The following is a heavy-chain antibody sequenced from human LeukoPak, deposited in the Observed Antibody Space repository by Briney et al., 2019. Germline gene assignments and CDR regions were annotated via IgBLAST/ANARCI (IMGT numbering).Heavy chain of an antibody. Sequence: SETLSLTCTVSGGSISSGSYYWSWIRQPAGKGLEWIGRIYTSGSTNYNPSLKSRVTISVDTSKNQFSLKLSSVTAADTAVYYCARDGYYDFWSGSHYYYGMDVWGQGTTVTVSS. CDR2: IYTSGST. J-gene: IGHJ6*02. CDR1: GGSISSGSYY. CDR3: ARDGYYDFWSGSHYYYGMDV. D-gene: IGHD3-3*01. V-gene: IGHV4-61*02.